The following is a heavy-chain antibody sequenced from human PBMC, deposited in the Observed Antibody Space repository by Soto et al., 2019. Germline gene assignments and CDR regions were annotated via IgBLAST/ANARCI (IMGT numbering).Heavy chain of an antibody. CDR3: AKEEYCSGGTCYPDN. CDR2: ISTSGGTT. J-gene: IGHJ4*02. V-gene: IGHV3-23*01. Sequence: EVQLLESGGGLVQPGGSLRLSCAASGFTFSSSGMNWVRQAPGKGLEWGSGISTSGGTTYYADSVKGRFTISRDNSKNTLYLQMNSLRAEDTAVYYCAKEEYCSGGTCYPDNWGQGTLVTVSS. D-gene: IGHD2-15*01. CDR1: GFTFSSSG.